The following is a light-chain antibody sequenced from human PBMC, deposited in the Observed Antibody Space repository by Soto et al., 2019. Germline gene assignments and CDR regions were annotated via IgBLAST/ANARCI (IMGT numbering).Light chain of an antibody. CDR1: SSSIESNY. CDR2: RNN. J-gene: IGLJ2*01. Sequence: QSALTQPPSASGTPGQRVTISCSGTSSSIESNYVYWYQQLPGTAPRLLIYRNNQRPSGVPARFSGSKSGTSASLAISALRSEDEADYYCTVWDDSLRGRLFGGGTKLTVL. CDR3: TVWDDSLRGRL. V-gene: IGLV1-47*01.